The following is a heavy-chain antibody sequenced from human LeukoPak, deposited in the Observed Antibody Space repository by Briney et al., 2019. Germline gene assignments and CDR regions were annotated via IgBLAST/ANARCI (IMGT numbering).Heavy chain of an antibody. V-gene: IGHV1-69*05. CDR1: GGTFSSYA. CDR2: IIPIFGTA. D-gene: IGHD3-22*01. Sequence: GASVKVSCKASGGTFSSYAISWVRQAPGQGLEWMGGIIPIFGTANYAQKFQGRVTITTDESTSTAYMELSSLRSEDTAVYYCASLSYYYDSSGYWSPPNDASDIWGQGTMVTVSS. CDR3: ASLSYYYDSSGYWSPPNDASDI. J-gene: IGHJ3*02.